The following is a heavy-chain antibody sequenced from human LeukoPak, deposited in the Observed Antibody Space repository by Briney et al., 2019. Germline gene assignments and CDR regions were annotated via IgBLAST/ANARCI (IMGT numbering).Heavy chain of an antibody. CDR1: GFTFSSYW. D-gene: IGHD3-10*01. CDR3: ARGGYASGSHPFDY. CDR2: IWYDATNK. Sequence: GGSLRLSCAASGFTFSSYWMSWVRQAPGKGLEWVAVIWYDATNKYYADSVKGRFIISRDNSKNTLHLQMDSLRDEDTAVYYCARGGYASGSHPFDYWGQGTLVTVSS. V-gene: IGHV3-33*08. J-gene: IGHJ4*02.